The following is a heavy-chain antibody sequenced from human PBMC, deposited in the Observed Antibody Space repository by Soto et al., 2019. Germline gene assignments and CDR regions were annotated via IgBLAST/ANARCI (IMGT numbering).Heavy chain of an antibody. CDR3: ARDGITFGGVIGRSDAFDI. CDR1: GGSISSYY. J-gene: IGHJ3*02. Sequence: SETLSLTCTVSGGSISSYYWSWIRQPPGKGLERIGYIYYSGSTNYNPSLKSRVTISVDTSKNQFSLKLSSVTAADTAVYYCARDGITFGGVIGRSDAFDIWGQGTMVTVSS. D-gene: IGHD3-16*02. CDR2: IYYSGST. V-gene: IGHV4-59*01.